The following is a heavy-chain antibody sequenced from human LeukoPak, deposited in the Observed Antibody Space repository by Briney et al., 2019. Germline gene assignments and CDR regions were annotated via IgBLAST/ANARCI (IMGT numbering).Heavy chain of an antibody. V-gene: IGHV4-59*08. D-gene: IGHD2-15*01. J-gene: IGHJ4*02. Sequence: PSEALPLTCMIPGGCIRGDYWNWIRQTPGKGLEWIGYIYYNGNTNYNPSLRSRVTISVDTSKNQFYLKLNSVTAADTAVYYCARRVAGRFDHWGQGILVTVSS. CDR2: IYYNGNT. CDR1: GGCIRGDY. CDR3: ARRVAGRFDH.